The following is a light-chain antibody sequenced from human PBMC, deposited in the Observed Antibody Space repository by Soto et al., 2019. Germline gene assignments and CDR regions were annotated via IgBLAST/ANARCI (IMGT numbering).Light chain of an antibody. J-gene: IGLJ2*01. CDR3: QTGGTGIVV. CDR1: SGHSSYA. CDR2: LNSDGSH. V-gene: IGLV4-69*01. Sequence: QLVLTQSPSASASLGASVKLTCTLSSGHSSYAIAWHQQQPEKGPRYLMKLNSDGSHSKGDGIPDRFSGSSSGAERYLTISRLQSEDEAGYYCQTGGTGIVVFGGGTKLTVL.